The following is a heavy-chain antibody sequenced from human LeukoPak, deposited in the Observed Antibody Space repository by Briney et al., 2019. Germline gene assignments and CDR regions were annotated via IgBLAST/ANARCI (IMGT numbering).Heavy chain of an antibody. CDR2: IYSGGST. CDR3: ASLSSLDGPDY. CDR1: GFTVSSNY. J-gene: IGHJ4*02. Sequence: GGSLRLSCAASGFTVSSNYMSWVRQAPGKGLEWVSVIYSGGSTYYADSVKGRFTISRDNSKNTLYLQMSSLRAEDTAVYYCASLSSLDGPDYWGQGTLVAVSS. D-gene: IGHD3-16*02. V-gene: IGHV3-53*01.